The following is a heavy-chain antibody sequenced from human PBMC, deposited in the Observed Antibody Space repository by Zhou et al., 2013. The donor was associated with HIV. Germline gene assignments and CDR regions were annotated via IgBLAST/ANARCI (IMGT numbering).Heavy chain of an antibody. CDR2: INANSGGT. V-gene: IGHV1-2*02. J-gene: IGHJ6*02. D-gene: IGHD2-2*01. CDR1: GYSVSDYY. Sequence: HVQLAQSGAEMRKPGTSVKISCKASGYSVSDYYLHWVRQAPGQRLEWMGWINANSGGTNYAEKFQDRVIMTRDTTTSTVYMELTNLMPADSAVYFCARGRKSRKCRSRMLTRTYLDAVGAEGTTVSVSS. CDR3: ARGRKSRKCRSRMLTRTYLDAV.